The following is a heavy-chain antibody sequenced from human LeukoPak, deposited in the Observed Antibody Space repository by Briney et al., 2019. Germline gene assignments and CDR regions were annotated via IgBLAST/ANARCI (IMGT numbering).Heavy chain of an antibody. CDR2: INWNGGST. D-gene: IGHD6-13*01. Sequence: GGSLRLSCAASGFTFDDYGMSWVRQAPGKGLEWVSGINWNGGSTGYADPVKGRFTISRDNTKNFLYLQMNSLRAEDTALYYCARRGSSSSWYGMDYWGQGTLVTVSS. V-gene: IGHV3-20*04. J-gene: IGHJ4*02. CDR3: ARRGSSSSWYGMDY. CDR1: GFTFDDYG.